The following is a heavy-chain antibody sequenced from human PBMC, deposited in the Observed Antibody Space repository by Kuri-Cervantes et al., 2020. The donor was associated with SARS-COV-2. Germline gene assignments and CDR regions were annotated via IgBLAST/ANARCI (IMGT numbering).Heavy chain of an antibody. J-gene: IGHJ6*03. D-gene: IGHD3-10*01. CDR2: IYYSGST. V-gene: IGHV4-61*01. Sequence: GSLRLSCTVSGGSVSSGSYYWSWIRQPPGKGLEWIGYIYYSGSTNYNPSLKSRVTISVDTSKNQFSLKLSSVTAADTAVYYCARPYGSDYYYYMDVWGKGTTVTVSS. CDR1: GGSVSSGSYY. CDR3: ARPYGSDYYYYMDV.